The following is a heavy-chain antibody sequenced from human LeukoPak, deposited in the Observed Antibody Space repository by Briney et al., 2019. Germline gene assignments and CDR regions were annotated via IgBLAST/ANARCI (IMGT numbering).Heavy chain of an antibody. J-gene: IGHJ4*02. CDR2: IWYDGSNK. V-gene: IGHV3-33*01. D-gene: IGHD3-10*01. CDR1: GFTFSSYG. CDR3: ARGSGMEEFGELSTIDY. Sequence: GGSLRLSCAASGFTFSSYGMHWVRQAPGKGLEWVAVIWYDGSNKYYADSVKGRFTISRDNSKNTLYLQMNSLRAEDTAVYYCARGSGMEEFGELSTIDYWGQGTLVTVSS.